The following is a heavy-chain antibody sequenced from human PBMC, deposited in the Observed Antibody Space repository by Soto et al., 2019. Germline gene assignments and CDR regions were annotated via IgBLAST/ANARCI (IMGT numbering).Heavy chain of an antibody. CDR2: ISGSGGST. Sequence: EVQLLESGGGLVQPGGSLRLSCAASGFTFSSYAMSWVRQAPGKVLEWVSAISGSGGSTYYADSVKGRFTISRDNSKNDLYLHMNSLIAEDTAVYYCAKEIVLVVAARYYYYGMDVWGQGTNVNVSS. D-gene: IGHD2-15*01. V-gene: IGHV3-23*01. CDR1: GFTFSSYA. CDR3: AKEIVLVVAARYYYYGMDV. J-gene: IGHJ6*02.